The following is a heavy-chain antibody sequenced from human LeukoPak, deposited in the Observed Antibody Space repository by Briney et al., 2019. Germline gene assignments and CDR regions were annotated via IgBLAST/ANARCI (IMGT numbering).Heavy chain of an antibody. CDR3: AKDRGIISDY. CDR2: ISGSGGST. CDR1: GFTFSSYA. Sequence: GGSLRLSCAASGFTFSSYAMNWDRQAPGKGLEWVSTISGSGGSTYYADSVKGRFTISRDNSKNTLYLQMNSLRAEDTAVYYCAKDRGIISDYWGQGILVTVSS. D-gene: IGHD3-10*01. J-gene: IGHJ4*02. V-gene: IGHV3-23*01.